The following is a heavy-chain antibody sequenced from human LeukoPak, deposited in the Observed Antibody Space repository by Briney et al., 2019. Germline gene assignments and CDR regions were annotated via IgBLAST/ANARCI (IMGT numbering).Heavy chain of an antibody. CDR2: INHSGST. Sequence: SETLSLTCAVYWGSLSYYYWRWIRQPPGKGLEWIGEINHSGSTNYNPSLKSRVTISVDTSKNQFSLKLSSVTAAETAVYYCARALGLGAARLYYFDYWGQGTLVTVSS. CDR3: ARALGLGAARLYYFDY. CDR1: WGSLSYYY. D-gene: IGHD6-6*01. J-gene: IGHJ4*02. V-gene: IGHV4-34*01.